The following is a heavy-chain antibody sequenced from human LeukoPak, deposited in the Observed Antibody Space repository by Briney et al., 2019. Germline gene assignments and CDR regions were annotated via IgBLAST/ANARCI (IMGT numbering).Heavy chain of an antibody. CDR2: INTYKGNT. J-gene: IGHJ4*02. D-gene: IGHD6-19*01. V-gene: IGHV1-18*01. CDR1: GYTFTSYD. CDR3: ARNSHGYSSGWLQFNFDY. Sequence: ASVKVSCKASGYTFTSYDINWVRQAPGQGLEWMGWINTYKGNTNYAQNLQGRVTMTTDTSTSTAYMELRSLRSDDTAVYYCARNSHGYSSGWLQFNFDYWGQGTLVTVSS.